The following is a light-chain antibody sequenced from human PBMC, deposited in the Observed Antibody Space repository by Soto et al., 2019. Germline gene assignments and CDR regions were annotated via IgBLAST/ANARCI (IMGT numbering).Light chain of an antibody. Sequence: QSALTQPASVSGSPGQAITISCTGSSSDVGTYKYVSWYQQHPGKAPKLMIYEVSNRPSGVSSPFSGSNSGDTASLTISGLQPEDEADYYCCSYTTASTRVFGGGTKATVL. CDR1: SSDVGTYKY. J-gene: IGLJ3*02. CDR2: EVS. CDR3: CSYTTASTRV. V-gene: IGLV2-14*01.